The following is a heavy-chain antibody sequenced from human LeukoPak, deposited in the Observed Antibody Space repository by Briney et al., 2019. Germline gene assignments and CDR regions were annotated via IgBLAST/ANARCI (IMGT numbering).Heavy chain of an antibody. J-gene: IGHJ4*02. V-gene: IGHV1-46*01. D-gene: IGHD2-8*02. CDR3: ARQYTGGLFDY. CDR2: INPSNGDT. CDR1: GFTFSSYG. Sequence: PGGSLRLSCAASGFTFSSYGMHWVRQAPGQGLEWLGIINPSNGDTNYAQKFQGRVTMTRDTSTSTVYMELSSLRSEDTAVYYCARQYTGGLFDYWGQGTLVTVSS.